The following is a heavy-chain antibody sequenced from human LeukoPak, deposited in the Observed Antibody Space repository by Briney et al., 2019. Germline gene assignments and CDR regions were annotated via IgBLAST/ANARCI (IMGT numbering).Heavy chain of an antibody. CDR1: GDSVSSNSAA. CDR2: TYYRSKWYS. Sequence: PSQTLSLTCAISGDSVSSNSAAWNWIRQSLSRGLEWLGRTYYRSKWYSDYPLSVKSRITIKPDTSKNQFSLQLNSVTPEDTAVYYCARGRYYFDYWGQGTLVTVSS. J-gene: IGHJ4*02. V-gene: IGHV6-1*01. CDR3: ARGRYYFDY.